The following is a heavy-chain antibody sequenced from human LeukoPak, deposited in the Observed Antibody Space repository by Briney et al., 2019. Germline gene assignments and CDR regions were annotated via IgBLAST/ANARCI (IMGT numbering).Heavy chain of an antibody. Sequence: GGSLRLSCAASGFTFSSYGMHWVRQAPGKGLEWVAFIRYDGSNKYYADSVKGRFTISRDNSKNTLYLQMNSLRAEDTAVYYCAKDDRAAMALGYWGQGTLVTVSS. CDR3: AKDDRAAMALGY. D-gene: IGHD5-18*01. J-gene: IGHJ4*02. CDR2: IRYDGSNK. V-gene: IGHV3-30*02. CDR1: GFTFSSYG.